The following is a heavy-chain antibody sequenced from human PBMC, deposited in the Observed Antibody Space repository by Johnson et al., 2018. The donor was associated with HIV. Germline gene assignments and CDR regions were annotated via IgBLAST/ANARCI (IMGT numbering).Heavy chain of an antibody. D-gene: IGHD7-27*01. CDR2: IRNDGSVT. V-gene: IGHV3-74*01. J-gene: IGHJ3*02. Sequence: VQLVESGGGLVQPGGSLRLSCAASGFDFSSSWMHWVRQAPGKGLVWVSRIRNDGSVTTYADSVKGRFFISSDNSKNALYLQMNSLRAEDTAVYYCARDKANWGPSRDVGAFDIWGQGTMVTVSS. CDR1: GFDFSSSW. CDR3: ARDKANWGPSRDVGAFDI.